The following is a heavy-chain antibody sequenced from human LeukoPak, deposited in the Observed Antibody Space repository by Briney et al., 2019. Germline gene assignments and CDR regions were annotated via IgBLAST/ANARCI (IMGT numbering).Heavy chain of an antibody. J-gene: IGHJ4*02. CDR2: IKQDGSEK. Sequence: PGRSLRLSCAASGFTFDDYAMHWVRQAPGKGLEWVANIKQDGSEKYYVDSVKGRFTISRDNAKNSLYLQMNSLRAEDTAVYYCARLLPEQWLVDGVLDYWGQGTLVTVSS. V-gene: IGHV3-7*01. CDR3: ARLLPEQWLVDGVLDY. D-gene: IGHD6-19*01. CDR1: GFTFDDYA.